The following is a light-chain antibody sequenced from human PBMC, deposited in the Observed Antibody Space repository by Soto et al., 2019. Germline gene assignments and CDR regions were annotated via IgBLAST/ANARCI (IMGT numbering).Light chain of an antibody. CDR3: QQYNNWPPWT. CDR2: GAS. V-gene: IGKV3-15*01. Sequence: EIVMTQSPATLSVSPGERATLSCRASQSVIDNYLAWYQQKPGQAPRLLIYGASTRATGIPARFSGSGSGTEFTLTISSLQSEDFAVYYCQQYNNWPPWTFGQGTKVDIK. CDR1: QSVIDN. J-gene: IGKJ1*01.